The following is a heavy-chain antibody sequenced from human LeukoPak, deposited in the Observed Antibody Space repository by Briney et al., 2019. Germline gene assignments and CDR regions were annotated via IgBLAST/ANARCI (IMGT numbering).Heavy chain of an antibody. CDR1: GFIFSNYA. V-gene: IGHV3-23*01. D-gene: IGHD3-22*01. CDR2: ISGSGGKT. J-gene: IGHJ4*02. Sequence: GGSLRLSCAASGFIFSNYAMTWVRQAPGKGLEWVSGISGSGGKTYSADSVKGRFTVSRDNSKNTLYLQMNSLRDEDTAVYYYAKGGWDYERTNYCPSPHDYWGQGTLVTVSS. CDR3: AKGGWDYERTNYCPSPHDY.